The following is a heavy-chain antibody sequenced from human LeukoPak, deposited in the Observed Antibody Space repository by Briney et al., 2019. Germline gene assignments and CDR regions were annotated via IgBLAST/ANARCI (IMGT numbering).Heavy chain of an antibody. D-gene: IGHD5-24*01. J-gene: IGHJ4*02. CDR3: ARVVRTRWLQLTIDY. Sequence: GRSLRLSCAASGFTFSNYAMHWVRQAPGKGLEWVAIISYDGSNTYYADSVKGRFTISRDNSKNTLYLQMNSLRVEDTALYYCARVVRTRWLQLTIDYWGQGTLVTVSS. V-gene: IGHV3-30*04. CDR1: GFTFSNYA. CDR2: ISYDGSNT.